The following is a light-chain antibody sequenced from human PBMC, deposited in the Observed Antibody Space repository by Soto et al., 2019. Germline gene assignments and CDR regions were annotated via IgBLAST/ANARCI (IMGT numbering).Light chain of an antibody. Sequence: EVVLTQSPFALSWSPVEGCTLSCIASQTVRNNYLAWYQQKPGQAPRLLIYDASSRATGIPDRFSGGGSGTDFTLTISRLEPEDFAVYYCQQFSSYPLTFGGGTKVDI. CDR2: DAS. CDR1: QTVRNNY. CDR3: QQFSSYPLT. V-gene: IGKV3-20*01. J-gene: IGKJ4*01.